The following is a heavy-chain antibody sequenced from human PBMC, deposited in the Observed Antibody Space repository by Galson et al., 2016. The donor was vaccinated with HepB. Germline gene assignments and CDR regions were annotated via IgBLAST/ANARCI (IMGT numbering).Heavy chain of an antibody. D-gene: IGHD2-21*02. Sequence: SVKVSCKASGYTFSTYAIHWVRQAPGQSLEWMGWINGGNGNTKFSHKFQGRVSFTSDTSASTAYMELSSLRSEDTAVFYCARGSDVTCRGGDCTLDYWAREPWSPSPQ. CDR1: GYTFSTYA. CDR2: INGGNGNT. J-gene: IGHJ4*02. V-gene: IGHV1-3*01. CDR3: ARGSDVTCRGGDCTLDY.